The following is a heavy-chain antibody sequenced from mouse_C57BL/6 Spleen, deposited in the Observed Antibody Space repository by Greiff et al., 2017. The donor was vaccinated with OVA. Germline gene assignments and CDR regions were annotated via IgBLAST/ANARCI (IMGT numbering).Heavy chain of an antibody. CDR3: ARSAVVAPPYAMDY. CDR1: GYTFTSYW. CDR2: IDLSDSYT. D-gene: IGHD1-1*01. J-gene: IGHJ4*01. Sequence: QVQLQQPGAELVKPGASVKLSCKASGYTFTSYWMQWVKQRPGQGLEWIGEIDLSDSYTNYNQKFKGKATLTVDTSSSTAYMQLSSLTSEDSAVYYCARSAVVAPPYAMDYWGQGTSVTVSS. V-gene: IGHV1-50*01.